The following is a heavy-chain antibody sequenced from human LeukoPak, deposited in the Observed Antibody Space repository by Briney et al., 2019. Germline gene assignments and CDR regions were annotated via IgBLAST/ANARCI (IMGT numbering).Heavy chain of an antibody. CDR3: ARDIVVVPAASPWFDP. Sequence: GGSLRLSCAASGFTFSSYAMHWVRQAPGKGLEWVAVLSYDGSNKYYADSVKGRFTISRDNSKNTLYLQMNSLRAEDTAVYYCARDIVVVPAASPWFDPWGQGTLVTVSS. CDR1: GFTFSSYA. D-gene: IGHD2-2*01. V-gene: IGHV3-30-3*01. CDR2: LSYDGSNK. J-gene: IGHJ5*02.